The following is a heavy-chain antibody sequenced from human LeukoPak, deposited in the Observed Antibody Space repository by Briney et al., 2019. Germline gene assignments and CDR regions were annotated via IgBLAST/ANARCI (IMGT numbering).Heavy chain of an antibody. CDR2: MNPNSGNT. CDR1: EYTFTSYD. D-gene: IGHD5-18*01. Sequence: ASVKVSCKASEYTFTSYDINWVRRATGQGLEWMGWMNPNSGNTGYAQKFQGRVTMSRNTSISTAYMELSSLRSDDTAVYWCARSNRYSSGNWYFDLWGRGTLVTVSS. V-gene: IGHV1-8*01. CDR3: ARSNRYSSGNWYFDL. J-gene: IGHJ2*01.